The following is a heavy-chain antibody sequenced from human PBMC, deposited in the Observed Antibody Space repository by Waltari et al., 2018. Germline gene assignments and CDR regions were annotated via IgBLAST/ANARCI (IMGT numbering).Heavy chain of an antibody. V-gene: IGHV4-59*01. CDR1: GGSISSYY. J-gene: IGHJ6*03. D-gene: IGHD3-22*01. CDR3: ARGIYDSSGYNYYYYYMDV. CDR2: IYYSGST. Sequence: QVQLQESGPGLVKPSETLSLTCTVSGGSISSYYWSWIRQPPGKGLEWIGYIYYSGSTNYNPSLKSRVTISVDTSKNQFSLKLSSVTAADTAVYYCARGIYDSSGYNYYYYYMDVWGKGTTVTVSS.